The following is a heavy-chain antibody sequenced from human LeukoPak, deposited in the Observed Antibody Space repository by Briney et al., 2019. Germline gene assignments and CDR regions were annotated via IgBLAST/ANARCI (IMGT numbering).Heavy chain of an antibody. D-gene: IGHD6-13*01. V-gene: IGHV3-21*01. CDR3: ARDFARGREQQLVSNYYGMDV. Sequence: GGSLRLSCAASGFTFSSYAMSWVRQAPGKGLEWVSSISSSSSYIYYADSVKGRFTISRDNAKNSLYLQMNSLRAEDTAVYYCARDFARGREQQLVSNYYGMDVWGQGTTVTVSS. CDR2: ISSSSSYI. CDR1: GFTFSSYA. J-gene: IGHJ6*02.